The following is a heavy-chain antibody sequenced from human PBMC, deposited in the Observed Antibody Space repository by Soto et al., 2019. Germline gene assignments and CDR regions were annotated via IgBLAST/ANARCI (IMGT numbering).Heavy chain of an antibody. V-gene: IGHV4-31*03. CDR3: ARYRREAVAGYTLDN. CDR2: IYYSGIT. D-gene: IGHD6-13*01. CDR1: GASISSGGYF. Sequence: TLSLTCTVSGASISSGGYFWTWIRQRPGKGLEWIGNIYYSGITYYNPSLRSRVSISLDPSESQFSLKVNSVTAADTAVYYCARYRREAVAGYTLDNWGQGILVTVSS. J-gene: IGHJ4*02.